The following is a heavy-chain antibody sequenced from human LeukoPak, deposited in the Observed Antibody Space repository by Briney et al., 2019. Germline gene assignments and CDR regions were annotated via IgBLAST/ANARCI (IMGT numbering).Heavy chain of an antibody. J-gene: IGHJ5*02. CDR1: GGTFSSYA. V-gene: IGHV1-69*04. D-gene: IGHD4-17*01. Sequence: APVKVSCKASGGTFSSYAISWVRQAPGQGLEWMGRIIPILGIANYAQKFQGRVTITADKSTSTAYMELSSLRSEDTAVYYCARDWYGDYWFDPWGQGTLVTVSS. CDR2: IIPILGIA. CDR3: ARDWYGDYWFDP.